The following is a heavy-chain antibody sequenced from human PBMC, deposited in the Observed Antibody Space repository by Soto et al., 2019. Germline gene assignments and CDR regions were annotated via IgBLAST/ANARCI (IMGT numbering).Heavy chain of an antibody. D-gene: IGHD6-6*01. Sequence: ASVKVSCKAPADTFTSYYIHWVRQAPGHGLEWMGIINPNGGSTRFAQTFQGRITMTTDTSTSTVYMELRSLRSEDTAVYYCAREVVETSSLWLDPWGQGTLVTVSS. CDR1: ADTFTSYY. CDR3: AREVVETSSLWLDP. J-gene: IGHJ5*02. CDR2: INPNGGST. V-gene: IGHV1-46*01.